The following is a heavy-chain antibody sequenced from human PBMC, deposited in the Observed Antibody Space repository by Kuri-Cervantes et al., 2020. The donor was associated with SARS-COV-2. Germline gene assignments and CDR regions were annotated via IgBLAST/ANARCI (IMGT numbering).Heavy chain of an antibody. J-gene: IGHJ6*02. D-gene: IGHD6-13*01. Sequence: ESLKISCTVSHEPLYSSSHFWGWIRQSPGKGLEWIGSVFYSGTTYYNPSLQSRVTVSVDLSKNQFSLSLQSVTAADTAVYYCASGGSSSWRSYYYYGMDVWGQGTTVTVSS. CDR3: ASGGSSSWRSYYYYGMDV. CDR1: HEPLYSSSHF. V-gene: IGHV4-39*01. CDR2: VFYSGTT.